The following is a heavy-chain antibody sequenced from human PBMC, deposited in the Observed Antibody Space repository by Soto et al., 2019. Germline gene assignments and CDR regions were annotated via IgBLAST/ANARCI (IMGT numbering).Heavy chain of an antibody. V-gene: IGHV3-33*01. J-gene: IGHJ2*01. Sequence: QEQLVESGGGVVQPGRSLRLSCAASGFTFSSYGMHWVRQAPGKGMEWVAVIWYDGSNKYYVESVKGRFTISRDNSKNTLYLQMNSLRAEDTAVYYRARSPSGWDDWYFDLWGRGTLVTVSS. CDR1: GFTFSSYG. CDR3: ARSPSGWDDWYFDL. CDR2: IWYDGSNK. D-gene: IGHD6-19*01.